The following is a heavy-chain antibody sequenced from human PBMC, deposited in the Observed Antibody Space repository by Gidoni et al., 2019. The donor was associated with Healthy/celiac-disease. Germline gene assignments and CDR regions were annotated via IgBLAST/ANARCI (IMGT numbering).Heavy chain of an antibody. CDR1: GYTFTGYS. V-gene: IGHV1-2*02. CDR2: INPNSGGT. Sequence: QVQLVQSGAEVKKPGASVKVSCKASGYTFTGYSLHWVRQAPGQGLAWMGWINPNSGGTNYAQKVQGRVTMTRDTSISTAYMELSRLRSDDTAVYYCAREGGSLGYCSSTSCFPGDWGQGTLVTVSS. D-gene: IGHD2-2*01. J-gene: IGHJ4*02. CDR3: AREGGSLGYCSSTSCFPGD.